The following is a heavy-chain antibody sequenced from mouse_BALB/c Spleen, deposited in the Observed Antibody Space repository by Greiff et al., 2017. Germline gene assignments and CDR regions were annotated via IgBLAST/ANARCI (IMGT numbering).Heavy chain of an antibody. Sequence: SGAELVKPGASVKLSCKASGYTFTSYYMYWVKQRPGQGLEWIGEINPSNGGTNFNEKFKSKATLTVDKSSSTAYMQLSSLTSEDSAVYYCTRSGTTATWAYWGQGTLVTVSA. CDR2: INPSNGGT. V-gene: IGHV1S81*02. D-gene: IGHD1-2*01. CDR3: TRSGTTATWAY. J-gene: IGHJ3*01. CDR1: GYTFTSYY.